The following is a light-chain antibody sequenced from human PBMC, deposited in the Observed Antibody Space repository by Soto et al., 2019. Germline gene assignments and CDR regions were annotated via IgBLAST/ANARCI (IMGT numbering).Light chain of an antibody. CDR2: DAS. J-gene: IGKJ5*01. CDR3: QQRNVWPQIT. Sequence: EVVLTQSPATLSLSPGERATLSCRASQSIRTSLAWYQQNPGQAPRLVIFDASNRANGVPARFGGSGSGTDFTLTINSLETEDFAVYYCQQRNVWPQITFGQGTRLEIK. CDR1: QSIRTS. V-gene: IGKV3-11*01.